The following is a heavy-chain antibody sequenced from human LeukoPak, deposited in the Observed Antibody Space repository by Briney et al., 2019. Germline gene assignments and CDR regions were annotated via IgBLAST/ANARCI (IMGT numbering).Heavy chain of an antibody. V-gene: IGHV4-59*08. CDR3: ATFPYGDRAFDF. Sequence: SETLSLTCTVSGGSISSYYWSWIRQPPGKGLEWIGYIYYSGTTRFNPSLKSRVTISVDTSKNQLSLKLSSVTAADTAVYYCATFPYGDRAFDFLGQGALVTVSS. D-gene: IGHD4-17*01. CDR2: IYYSGTT. CDR1: GGSISSYY. J-gene: IGHJ4*02.